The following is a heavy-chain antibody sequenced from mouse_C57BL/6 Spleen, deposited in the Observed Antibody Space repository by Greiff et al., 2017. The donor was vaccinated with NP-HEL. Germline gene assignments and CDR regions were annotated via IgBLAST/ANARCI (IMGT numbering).Heavy chain of an antibody. J-gene: IGHJ4*01. V-gene: IGHV1-52*01. CDR1: GYTFTSYW. CDR2: IDPSDSET. D-gene: IGHD1-1*01. Sequence: QVQLQQPGAELVRPGSSVKLSCKASGYTFTSYWMHWVKQRPIQGLEWIGNIDPSDSETHYNQKFQDKATLTVDKSSSTAYMQLSSLTSEDSAVYYCARFYGSSDYAMDYWGQGTSVTVSS. CDR3: ARFYGSSDYAMDY.